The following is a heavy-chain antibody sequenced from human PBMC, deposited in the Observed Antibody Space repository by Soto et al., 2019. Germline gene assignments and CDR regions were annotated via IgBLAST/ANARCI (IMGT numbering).Heavy chain of an antibody. CDR2: ISYDGSNK. Sequence: QVQLVESGGGVVQPGRSLRLSCAASGFTFSSYGMHWVRQAPGKGLEWVAVISYDGSNKYYADSVKGRFTISRDNSKNTLYPQMNSLRAEDTAVYYCAKAYSSGFDPWGQGTLVTVSS. V-gene: IGHV3-30*18. CDR1: GFTFSSYG. J-gene: IGHJ5*02. D-gene: IGHD6-19*01. CDR3: AKAYSSGFDP.